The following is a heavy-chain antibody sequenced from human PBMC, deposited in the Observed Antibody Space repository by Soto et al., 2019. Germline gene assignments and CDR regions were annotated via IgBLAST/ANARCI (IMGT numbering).Heavy chain of an antibody. V-gene: IGHV1-69*13. J-gene: IGHJ4*02. Sequence: GSSVKVSCKASGGTFSSYAISWVRQAPGQGLEWMGGIIPIFGTANYAQKFQGRVTITADESTSTAYMELSSLRSEDTAVYYCARANYSSGDYLPVNYFDYWGQGTLVTVSS. D-gene: IGHD3-22*01. CDR1: GGTFSSYA. CDR2: IIPIFGTA. CDR3: ARANYSSGDYLPVNYFDY.